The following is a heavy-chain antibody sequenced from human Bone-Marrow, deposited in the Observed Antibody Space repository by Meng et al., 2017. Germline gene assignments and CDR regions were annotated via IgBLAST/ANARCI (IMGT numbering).Heavy chain of an antibody. CDR1: GGTFSSYA. CDR3: ARGSNWFDP. CDR2: MDPNSGNT. J-gene: IGHJ5*02. Sequence: QVQLVQSGAEVKKPGSSVKVSCKASGGTFSSYAISWVRQAPGQGLEWMGWMDPNSGNTGYAQKFQGRVTLTRNTSISTAYMELSSLRSEGTAVYYCARGSNWFDPWGQGTLVTVSS. V-gene: IGHV1-8*02.